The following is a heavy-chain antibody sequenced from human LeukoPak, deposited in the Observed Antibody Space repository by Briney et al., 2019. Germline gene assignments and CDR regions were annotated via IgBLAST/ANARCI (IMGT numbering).Heavy chain of an antibody. D-gene: IGHD1-26*01. CDR3: ARPILGASYYFDY. J-gene: IGHJ4*02. V-gene: IGHV1-8*03. CDR1: GYTFTGYY. Sequence: GASVKVSCKASGYTFTGYYVRWVRQATGQGLEWMGWMNPNSGNTGYAQKFQGRVTITRNTSISTAYMELRSLRSDDTAVYYCARPILGASYYFDYWGQGTLVTVSS. CDR2: MNPNSGNT.